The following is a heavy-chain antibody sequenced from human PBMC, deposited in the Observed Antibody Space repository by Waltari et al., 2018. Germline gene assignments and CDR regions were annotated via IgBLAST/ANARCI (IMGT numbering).Heavy chain of an antibody. CDR1: GYTFTSYD. V-gene: IGHV1-8*01. CDR2: MNPNSGNT. D-gene: IGHD3-10*01. CDR3: ARGVLLWFGELLRWFDP. J-gene: IGHJ5*02. Sequence: QVQLVQSGAEVKKPGASVKVSCKASGYTFTSYDINWVRQATGQGLEWMGWMNPNSGNTGYAQKFQGRGTMTRNTSISTAYMELSSLRSEDTAVYYCARGVLLWFGELLRWFDPWGQGTLVTVSS.